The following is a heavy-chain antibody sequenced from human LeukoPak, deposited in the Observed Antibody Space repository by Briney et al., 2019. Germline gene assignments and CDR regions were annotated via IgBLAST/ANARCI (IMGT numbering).Heavy chain of an antibody. V-gene: IGHV4-34*01. CDR2: INHSGST. CDR3: ARSSGWYFY. J-gene: IGHJ4*02. Sequence: PSENLSLTCAVYGGSFSGYYWSWIRQPPGKGLEWIGEINHSGSTNYNPSLKSRVTISVDTSKNQFSLKLSSVTAADTAVYYCARSSGWYFYWGQGTLVTVSS. CDR1: GGSFSGYY. D-gene: IGHD6-19*01.